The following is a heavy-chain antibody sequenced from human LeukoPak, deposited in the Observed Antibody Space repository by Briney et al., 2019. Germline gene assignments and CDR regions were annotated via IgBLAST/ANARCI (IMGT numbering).Heavy chain of an antibody. CDR2: ISSTSSTI. V-gene: IGHV3-48*01. Sequence: GESLRLSCAASGFTFANYNFNWVRQAPGKGLEWVSYISSTSSTIYYADSMKGRFTISRDNAKNTLYLQMNSLRAEDTAVYYCATSWGPDTSAFRWGRDGMDVWGQGTTVIVS. D-gene: IGHD3-16*01. CDR1: GFTFANYN. J-gene: IGHJ6*02. CDR3: ATSWGPDTSAFRWGRDGMDV.